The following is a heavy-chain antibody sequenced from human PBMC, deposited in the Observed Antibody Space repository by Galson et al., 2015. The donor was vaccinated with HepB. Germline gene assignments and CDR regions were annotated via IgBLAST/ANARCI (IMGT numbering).Heavy chain of an antibody. Sequence: SVKVSCKASGYSFTSHGISWVRQAPGQGLEWMGWISAYNGHTNYAQKLQDRVTMTTDTSTNTAYMELRSLRSDDTAVYYCARELGMITFGGVIEPLDYWGQGTLVTVSS. D-gene: IGHD3-16*02. CDR3: ARELGMITFGGVIEPLDY. J-gene: IGHJ4*02. CDR2: ISAYNGHT. CDR1: GYSFTSHG. V-gene: IGHV1-18*04.